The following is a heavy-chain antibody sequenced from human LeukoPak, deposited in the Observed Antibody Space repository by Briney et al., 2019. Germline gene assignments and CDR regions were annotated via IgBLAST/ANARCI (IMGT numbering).Heavy chain of an antibody. J-gene: IGHJ4*02. CDR1: GFTVSSNY. V-gene: IGHV3-30*02. CDR2: MRYDGSNR. CDR3: AREHAYNWNVDY. Sequence: GGSLRLSCAASGFTVSSNYMSWVRQAPGKGLEWVAFMRYDGSNRNYADSVKGRFTISRDNAKNSLYLQMNSLRAEDTAVYYCAREHAYNWNVDYWGQGTLVTVSS. D-gene: IGHD1-20*01.